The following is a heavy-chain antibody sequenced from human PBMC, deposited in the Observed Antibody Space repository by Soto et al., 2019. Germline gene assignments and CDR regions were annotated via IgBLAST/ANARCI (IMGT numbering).Heavy chain of an antibody. D-gene: IGHD6-6*01. CDR3: ARHIDLVREYQFDP. CDR2: IYYSGST. V-gene: IGHV4-39*01. J-gene: IGHJ5*02. CDR1: GGSISSSSYY. Sequence: SETLSLTCTVSGGSISSSSYYWGWIRQPPGKGLEWIGSIYYSGSTYYNLSLKSRVTISADTSKNQFSLKLTSVTAADTAVYYCARHIDLVREYQFDPWGKGTLVT.